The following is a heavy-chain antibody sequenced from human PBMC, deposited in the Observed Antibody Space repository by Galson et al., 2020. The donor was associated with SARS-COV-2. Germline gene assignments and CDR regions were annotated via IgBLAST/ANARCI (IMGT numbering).Heavy chain of an antibody. V-gene: IGHV4-38-2*01. CDR3: ARHVHYFGSGAFGLDV. J-gene: IGHJ6*02. CDR1: GYSISSSYY. D-gene: IGHD3-10*01. CDR2: IYQSGST. Sequence: SETLSLTCAVSGYSISSSYYWGWIRQPPGKGLAWIGSIYQSGSTDYNPSLKSRVTISVDTSKNQFSLRLSSVTAADTAVYYCARHVHYFGSGAFGLDVWGQGTTVTVSS.